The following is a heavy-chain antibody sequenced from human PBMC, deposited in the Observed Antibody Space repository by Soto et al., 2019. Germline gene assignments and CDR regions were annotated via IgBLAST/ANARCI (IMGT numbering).Heavy chain of an antibody. V-gene: IGHV4-31*03. Sequence: SETLSLTCTVSGGSISSGGYYWSWIRQHPGKGLEWIGYIYYSGSTYYNPYLKSRVTISVDTSKNQFSLKLSSVTAADTAVYYCARVSVAGTRVSWYYYHYGIDVWGQGTTVTVSS. D-gene: IGHD6-19*01. J-gene: IGHJ6*02. CDR1: GGSISSGGYY. CDR2: IYYSGST. CDR3: ARVSVAGTRVSWYYYHYGIDV.